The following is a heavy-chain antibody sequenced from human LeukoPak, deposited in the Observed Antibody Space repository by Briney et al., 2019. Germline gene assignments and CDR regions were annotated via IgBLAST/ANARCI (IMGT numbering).Heavy chain of an antibody. CDR2: IWYDGTNR. CDR1: GFTLSTYG. Sequence: GGSLRLSCAASGFTLSTYGMHWVRQAPGKGLEWVAVIWYDGTNRYYVDSVKGRFTISRDNSKNTLFLQLNSLRAEDTAVYYCARGTHYYYDTSGIRDGLDYWGQGTLVTVSS. CDR3: ARGTHYYYDTSGIRDGLDY. D-gene: IGHD3-22*01. J-gene: IGHJ4*02. V-gene: IGHV3-33*08.